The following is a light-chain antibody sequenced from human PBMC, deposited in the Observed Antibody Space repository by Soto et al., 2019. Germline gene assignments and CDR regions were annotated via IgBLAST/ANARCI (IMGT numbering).Light chain of an antibody. J-gene: IGKJ1*01. CDR3: QYYDSFRT. CDR1: QSVDSTY. Sequence: EIVLTQSPGTLSLSPGERATLSCRASQSVDSTYLTWYQQKPGQAPRLLIYGASGRATGVPDRFSGSGSGTDFTLTISRLEPEDLAVYFCQYYDSFRTFGQGTKVDIK. CDR2: GAS. V-gene: IGKV3-20*01.